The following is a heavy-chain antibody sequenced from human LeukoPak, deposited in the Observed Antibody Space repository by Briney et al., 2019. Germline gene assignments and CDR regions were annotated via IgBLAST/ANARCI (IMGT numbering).Heavy chain of an antibody. D-gene: IGHD4-23*01. Sequence: ASVKVSCKASGYTFTGYYMNWVRQAPGQGLEWMGWINPNSGDTNYAQKFQGRVTMTRDMSTSTVYMELSSLRSEDTAVYYCARAPYGDNDAFDIWGQGTMVTVSS. J-gene: IGHJ3*02. CDR2: INPNSGDT. V-gene: IGHV1-2*02. CDR1: GYTFTGYY. CDR3: ARAPYGDNDAFDI.